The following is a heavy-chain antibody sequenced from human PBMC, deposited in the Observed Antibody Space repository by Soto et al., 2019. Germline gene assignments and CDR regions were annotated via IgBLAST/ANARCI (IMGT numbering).Heavy chain of an antibody. Sequence: GGSLRLSCAASGFTFSSYGMHWVCQAPGKGLEWVAVISYDGSNKYYADSVKGRFTISRDNSKNTLYLQMNSLRAEDTAVYYCAKDRDWLGGNSVVSPFDYWGQGTLVTVSS. CDR3: AKDRDWLGGNSVVSPFDY. CDR2: ISYDGSNK. J-gene: IGHJ4*02. D-gene: IGHD2-21*02. CDR1: GFTFSSYG. V-gene: IGHV3-30*18.